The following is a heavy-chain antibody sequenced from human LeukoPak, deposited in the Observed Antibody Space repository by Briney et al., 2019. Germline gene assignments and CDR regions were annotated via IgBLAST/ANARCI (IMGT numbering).Heavy chain of an antibody. CDR1: GFTFSSYS. D-gene: IGHD3-3*01. CDR3: ARDLRILYDFWSGYNDS. V-gene: IGHV3-21*01. J-gene: IGHJ4*02. CDR2: ISSNSSYI. Sequence: PGGSLRLSCAASGFTFSSYSMNGVRQAPGKGLEWVSSISSNSSYIYYADSVKSRFTITRDNAKNSLYLQINSLRAEDTAVYYCARDLRILYDFWSGYNDSWGQGTLVTVSS.